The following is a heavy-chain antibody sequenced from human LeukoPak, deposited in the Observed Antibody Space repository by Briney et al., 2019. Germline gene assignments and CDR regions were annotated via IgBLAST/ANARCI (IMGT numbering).Heavy chain of an antibody. CDR3: VKDLSSGWDLDY. Sequence: HPGGSLRLSCAASGFTFDDYTIHWVRQAPGKGLEWVSLISWDGGSTFYADSVKGRFTISRDNSKNSLYLQMNSLRTEDTALYYCVKDLSSGWDLDYWGQGTLVTVSS. D-gene: IGHD6-19*01. CDR1: GFTFDDYT. CDR2: ISWDGGST. V-gene: IGHV3-43*01. J-gene: IGHJ4*02.